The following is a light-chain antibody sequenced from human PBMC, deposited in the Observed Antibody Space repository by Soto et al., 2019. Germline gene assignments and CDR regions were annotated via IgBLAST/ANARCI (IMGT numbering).Light chain of an antibody. CDR1: SSNIGNSF. J-gene: IGLJ1*01. V-gene: IGLV1-51*01. CDR2: DNN. Sequence: SVLTQPPSVSAAPGRTVTISCSGSSSNIGNSFVSWYQQLPGTAPRLLIYDNNERPSGIPDRFSGSKFGTSATLGITGLQAGDEADFYCGTWDSSLSAGVFGTGTKVTV. CDR3: GTWDSSLSAGV.